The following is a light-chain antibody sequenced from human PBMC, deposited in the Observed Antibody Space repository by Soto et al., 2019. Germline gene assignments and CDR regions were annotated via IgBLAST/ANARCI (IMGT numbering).Light chain of an antibody. V-gene: IGKV3-20*01. CDR1: QSVSSSY. CDR3: QQYGSSPT. Sequence: EIVLTQSPGTLSLSPGERATLSCRASQSVSSSYLAWYQQKPGQAPRLLIYGASSRATGIPDRFSRSGSGTYLTHTISRLKPEDFAVYYCQQYGSSPTFGQGTKVEIK. CDR2: GAS. J-gene: IGKJ1*01.